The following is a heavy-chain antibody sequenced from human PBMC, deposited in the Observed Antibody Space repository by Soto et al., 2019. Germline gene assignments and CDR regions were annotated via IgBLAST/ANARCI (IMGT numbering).Heavy chain of an antibody. CDR1: GFTVSSYW. CDR3: ARYRSWYLDY. V-gene: IGHV3-7*01. CDR2: IKQDGSEK. Sequence: EVQLVESGGGLVQPGGSLRLSCAASGFTVSSYWMSWVRQAPGKGLEWVANIKQDGSEKYYVDSVKGRFTISRDNAKNSLYLQMNSLRAEDTAVYYCARYRSWYLDYWGPGTLVTVSS. J-gene: IGHJ4*02. D-gene: IGHD6-13*01.